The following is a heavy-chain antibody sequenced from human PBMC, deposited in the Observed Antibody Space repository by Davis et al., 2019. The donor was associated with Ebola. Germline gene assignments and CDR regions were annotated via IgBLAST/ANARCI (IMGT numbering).Heavy chain of an antibody. CDR2: ISSSGSTI. V-gene: IGHV3-11*04. J-gene: IGHJ3*02. CDR1: GFTFSDYH. CDR3: ARAPPYYDSSGSRGGHAFDI. D-gene: IGHD3-22*01. Sequence: GEPLKISCAASGFTFSDYHMSWIRQAPGKGLEWVSYISSSGSTIYYADSVKGRFTISRDNAKNSLYLQMNSLRAEDTAVYYCARAPPYYDSSGSRGGHAFDIWGQGTMVTVSS.